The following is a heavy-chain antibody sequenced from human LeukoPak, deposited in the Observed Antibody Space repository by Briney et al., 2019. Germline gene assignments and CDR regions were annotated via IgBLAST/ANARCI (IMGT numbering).Heavy chain of an antibody. D-gene: IGHD3-3*01. V-gene: IGHV4-61*02. Sequence: SETPSLTCTVSGGSISSGSYYWSWIRQPAGKGLEWIGRIYTSGSTNYNPSLKSRVTISVDTSKNQFSLKLSSVTAADTAVYYCARDDFWSGYYSHWGQGTLVTVSS. J-gene: IGHJ4*02. CDR2: IYTSGST. CDR3: ARDDFWSGYYSH. CDR1: GGSISSGSYY.